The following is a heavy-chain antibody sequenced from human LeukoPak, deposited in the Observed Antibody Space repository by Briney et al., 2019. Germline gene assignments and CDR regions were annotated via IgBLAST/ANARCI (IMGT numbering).Heavy chain of an antibody. Sequence: PGGSLRLSCVASGFTFSSYAMSWVRQAPGKGLEWVSAISGSGGSTYYADSVKGLFTISRDNSKNTLYLQMNRLRAEDTVLYYCAKDLMYYYDSSGFVNDYWGQGTLVTVSS. CDR1: GFTFSSYA. V-gene: IGHV3-23*01. D-gene: IGHD3-22*01. J-gene: IGHJ4*02. CDR3: AKDLMYYYDSSGFVNDY. CDR2: ISGSGGST.